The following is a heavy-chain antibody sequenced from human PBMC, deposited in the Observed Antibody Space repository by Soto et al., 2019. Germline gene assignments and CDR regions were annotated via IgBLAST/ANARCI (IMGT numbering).Heavy chain of an antibody. D-gene: IGHD4-17*01. CDR2: IDPSDSYT. Sequence: PGESLKISCKGSGYSFTSYWISWVRQMPGKGLEWMGRIDPSDSYTNYSPSFQGHVTISADKSISTAYLQWSSLKASDTAMYYCARPLTVTTTNDAFDICGEGTMVTVSS. V-gene: IGHV5-10-1*01. J-gene: IGHJ3*02. CDR1: GYSFTSYW. CDR3: ARPLTVTTTNDAFDI.